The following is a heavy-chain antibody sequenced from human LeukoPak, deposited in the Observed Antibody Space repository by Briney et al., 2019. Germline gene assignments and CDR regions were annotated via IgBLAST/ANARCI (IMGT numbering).Heavy chain of an antibody. J-gene: IGHJ4*02. V-gene: IGHV3-20*04. CDR2: VNWNGGST. Sequence: GGSLRLSCAASGFTFDDYGMSWVRQAPGRGLEWVSGVNWNGGSTGYADSVKGRFTISRDNAKNSLYLQMNSLRAEDTALYYCARATHYYESSGYDYWGQGTLVTVSS. CDR3: ARATHYYESSGYDY. CDR1: GFTFDDYG. D-gene: IGHD3-22*01.